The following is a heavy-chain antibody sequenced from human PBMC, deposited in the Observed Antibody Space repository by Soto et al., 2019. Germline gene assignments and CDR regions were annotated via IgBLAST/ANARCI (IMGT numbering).Heavy chain of an antibody. J-gene: IGHJ5*02. D-gene: IGHD3-3*01. V-gene: IGHV3-48*02. CDR3: ARGDDFSWFDP. Sequence: EVQLVESGGGLVQPGGSLRLSCAAAGFTFNKYSMNCVRQAPGRGLEWVSYISGSGYATYYAGSVKGRLTISRDNDKNSLILQMNSLRDEDTALYYCARGDDFSWFDPWGQGTLVTVSS. CDR2: ISGSGYAT. CDR1: GFTFNKYS.